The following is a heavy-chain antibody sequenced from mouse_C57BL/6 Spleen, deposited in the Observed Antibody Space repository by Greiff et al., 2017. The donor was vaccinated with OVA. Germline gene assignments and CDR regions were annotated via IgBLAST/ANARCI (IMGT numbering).Heavy chain of an antibody. CDR3: ARATTTVFSFDY. Sequence: VHVKQSGPELVKPGASVKISCKASGYSFTDYNMNWVKQSNGKSLEWIGVINPNYGTTSYNQKFKGKATLTVDQSSSTAFMQLNSLTSEDSAVYYCARATTTVFSFDYWGQGTTLTVSS. D-gene: IGHD1-1*01. CDR2: INPNYGTT. CDR1: GYSFTDYN. J-gene: IGHJ2*01. V-gene: IGHV1-39*01.